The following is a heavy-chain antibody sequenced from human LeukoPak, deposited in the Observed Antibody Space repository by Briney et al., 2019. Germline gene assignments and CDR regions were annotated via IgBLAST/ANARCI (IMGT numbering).Heavy chain of an antibody. CDR3: ARDYDSSAYYYHAFDI. V-gene: IGHV1-8*01. D-gene: IGHD3-22*01. Sequence: ASVKVSCKASGYTFTSYHINWVRQATGQGLEWVGWMYPNSDNTGYAEKFQGRVTMTRNTSISTAYMELSSLRSEDTAVYYCARDYDSSAYYYHAFDIWGQGTMVTVSS. CDR2: MYPNSDNT. CDR1: GYTFTSYH. J-gene: IGHJ3*02.